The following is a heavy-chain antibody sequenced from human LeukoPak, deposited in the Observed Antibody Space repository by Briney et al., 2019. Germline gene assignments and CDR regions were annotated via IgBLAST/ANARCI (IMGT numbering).Heavy chain of an antibody. CDR3: ARDPGYSSGWYGQLGY. D-gene: IGHD6-19*01. J-gene: IGHJ4*02. CDR1: GYTFTSYG. V-gene: IGHV1-18*01. Sequence: ASVKVSCKXSGYTFTSYGISWVRQAPGQGLEWMGRISAYNGNTNYAQKLQGRVTMTTDTSTSTAYMELRSLRSDDSAVYYSARDPGYSSGWYGQLGYWGQGTLVTVSS. CDR2: ISAYNGNT.